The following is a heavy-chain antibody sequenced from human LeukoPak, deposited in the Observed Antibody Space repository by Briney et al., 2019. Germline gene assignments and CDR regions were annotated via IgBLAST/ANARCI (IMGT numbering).Heavy chain of an antibody. CDR3: AKTHCGGGSCDKFDS. CDR1: GASINTYF. Sequence: PSATLSLTCTVSGASINTYFWSWIRQPAGKRLEWIWRFYTSGTTYYNPSLRSRVSLSIDTSKNQLSLNLSSVTAADTALYYCAKTHCGGGSCDKFDSWGQGILVTVSS. D-gene: IGHD2-15*01. V-gene: IGHV4-4*07. CDR2: FYTSGTT. J-gene: IGHJ5*01.